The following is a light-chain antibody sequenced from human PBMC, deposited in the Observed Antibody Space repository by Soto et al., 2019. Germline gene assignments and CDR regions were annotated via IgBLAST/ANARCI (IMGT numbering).Light chain of an antibody. CDR1: QSIGDS. V-gene: IGKV1-5*01. Sequence: DIQMTQSPSTLSASVGDRVTITCRASQSIGDSSAWYQQKPGKAPYLLISDVSSLERGVPSRFSGSGSGTEFTLTISSMQPDDFATFYCQQYNGYSRTFGQGTKVEI. CDR2: DVS. J-gene: IGKJ1*01. CDR3: QQYNGYSRT.